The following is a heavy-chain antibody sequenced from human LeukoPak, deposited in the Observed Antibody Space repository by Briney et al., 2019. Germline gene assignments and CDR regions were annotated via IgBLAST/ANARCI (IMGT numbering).Heavy chain of an antibody. D-gene: IGHD5-12*01. CDR1: GGSISSYY. CDR2: IYYSGST. Sequence: PSETLSLTCTVSGGSISSYYWSWIRQPPGKGLEWIGYIYYSGSTNYNPSLKSRVTISVDTSKNQFSLKLSSVTAADTAVYYCTRRGYGGYDFDYWGQGTLVTVSS. CDR3: TRRGYGGYDFDY. V-gene: IGHV4-59*01. J-gene: IGHJ4*02.